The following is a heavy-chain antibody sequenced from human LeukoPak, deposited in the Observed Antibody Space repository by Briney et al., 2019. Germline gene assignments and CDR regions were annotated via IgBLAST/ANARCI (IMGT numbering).Heavy chain of an antibody. CDR2: IRYDGSNK. CDR3: ASPAQQWRWYYFDY. J-gene: IGHJ4*02. Sequence: PGGSLRLSCAAYGFTFSSYGMHWVRQAPGKGLEWVAFIRYDGSNKYYADSVKGRFTISRDNSRNTVYLQMNSLRSEDTAVYYCASPAQQWRWYYFDYWGQGTLVTVSP. CDR1: GFTFSSYG. D-gene: IGHD6-19*01. V-gene: IGHV3-30*02.